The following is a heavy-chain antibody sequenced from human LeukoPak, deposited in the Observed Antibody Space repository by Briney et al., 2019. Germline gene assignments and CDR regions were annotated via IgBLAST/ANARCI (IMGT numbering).Heavy chain of an antibody. CDR3: ARDGLLWFGDDPPNWFDP. V-gene: IGHV4-38-2*02. D-gene: IGHD3-10*01. CDR2: IYHSGST. CDR1: GYSISSGYY. J-gene: IGHJ5*02. Sequence: SETLSLTCTVSGYSISSGYYWGWIRQPPGKGLEWIGSIYHSGSTYYNPSLKSRVTISVDTSKNQFSLKLSSVTAADTAVYYCARDGLLWFGDDPPNWFDPWGQGTLVTVSS.